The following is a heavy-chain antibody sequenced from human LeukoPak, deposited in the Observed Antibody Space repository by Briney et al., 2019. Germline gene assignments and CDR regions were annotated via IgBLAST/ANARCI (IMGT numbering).Heavy chain of an antibody. J-gene: IGHJ4*02. Sequence: SETLSLTCAVSGGSIGSGGYSWSWIRQPPGKGLEWIGYIYHSGSTYYNPSLKSRVTISVDRSKNQFSLKLSSVTAADTAVYYCARDLRCSGGSCSDYWGQGTLVTVSS. CDR1: GGSIGSGGYS. D-gene: IGHD2-15*01. CDR2: IYHSGST. V-gene: IGHV4-30-2*01. CDR3: ARDLRCSGGSCSDY.